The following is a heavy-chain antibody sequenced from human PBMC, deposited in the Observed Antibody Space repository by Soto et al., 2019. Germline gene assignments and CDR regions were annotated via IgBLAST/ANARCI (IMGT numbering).Heavy chain of an antibody. V-gene: IGHV4-39*07. Sequence: SETLSLTCSVSGGSISISNFYWGWVRQSPGRGLEWIGSLYSARIAYYNPSLKSRVSISGDTSQNQFSLKLDSVTAADTAMYYCARVPPEIQDIDRSPQEGYLDHWGQGTLVTVYS. CDR2: LYSARIA. D-gene: IGHD2-15*01. CDR1: GGSISISNFY. CDR3: ARVPPEIQDIDRSPQEGYLDH. J-gene: IGHJ4*02.